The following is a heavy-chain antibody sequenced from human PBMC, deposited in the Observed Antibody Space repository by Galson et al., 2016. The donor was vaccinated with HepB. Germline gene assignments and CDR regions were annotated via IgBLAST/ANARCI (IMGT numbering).Heavy chain of an antibody. Sequence: TLSLTCTVSGGSITSSNYYWGWIRQPPGKGLEWIGNIYYSGTTYYNPSLKSRLTISVDASKNQFSLKLTSVTAADTAVYYCARLAWGRNHSYRSGFSFGYWGQGTLVTVSS. CDR2: IYYSGTT. D-gene: IGHD3-22*01. CDR1: GGSITSSNYY. V-gene: IGHV4-39*01. CDR3: ARLAWGRNHSYRSGFSFGY. J-gene: IGHJ4*02.